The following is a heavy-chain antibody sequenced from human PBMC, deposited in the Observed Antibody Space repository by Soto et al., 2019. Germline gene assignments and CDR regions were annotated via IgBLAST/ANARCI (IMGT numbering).Heavy chain of an antibody. V-gene: IGHV4-39*01. J-gene: IGHJ4*02. CDR1: GGSISSSSYY. D-gene: IGHD6-19*01. CDR2: IYYSGST. Sequence: QLQLQESGPGLVKPSETLSLTCTVSGGSISSSSYYWGWIRQPPGKGLEWIGSIYYSGSTYYNPSLRGRVTISVDTSKNQFSVKLSSVTAADTAVYYCARHTDSSGWLPFDYWGQGTLVTVSS. CDR3: ARHTDSSGWLPFDY.